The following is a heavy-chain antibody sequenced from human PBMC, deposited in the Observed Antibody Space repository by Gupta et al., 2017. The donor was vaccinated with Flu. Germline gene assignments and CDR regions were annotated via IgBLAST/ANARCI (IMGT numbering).Heavy chain of an antibody. CDR1: GFTFGDYA. CDR2: IRSKAYGGTT. CDR3: TRYSGSYLSYYYYYGMDV. V-gene: IGHV3-49*03. D-gene: IGHD1-26*01. J-gene: IGHJ6*02. Sequence: EVQLVESGGGLVQPGRSLRLSCTASGFTFGDYAMSWFRQAPGKGLEWVGFIRSKAYGGTTEYAASVKGRFTISRDDSKSIAYLQMNSLKTEDTAVYYCTRYSGSYLSYYYYYGMDVWGQGTTVTVSS.